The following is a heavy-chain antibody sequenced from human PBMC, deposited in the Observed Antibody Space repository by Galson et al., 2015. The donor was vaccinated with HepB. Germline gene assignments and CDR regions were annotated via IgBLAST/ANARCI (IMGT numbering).Heavy chain of an antibody. CDR3: ARSRYSSGWYSP. D-gene: IGHD6-19*01. V-gene: IGHV4-59*13. CDR2: INYSGST. CDR1: GGYISSFY. Sequence: ETLSLTCTVSGGYISSFYWSWIRQPPGKGLEWIGYINYSGSTNYNPSLKSRVTISLDTSKNQFSLKLSSVTAAVTAVYYCARSRYSSGWYSPWGQGTLVTVSS. J-gene: IGHJ5*02.